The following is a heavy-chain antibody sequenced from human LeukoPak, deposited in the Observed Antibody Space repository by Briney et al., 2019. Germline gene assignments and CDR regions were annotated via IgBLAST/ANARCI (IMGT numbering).Heavy chain of an antibody. CDR2: ISGSGGST. CDR3: AKASSLTIFGVVLYYFDY. V-gene: IGHV3-23*01. CDR1: GFTFSSYA. Sequence: GGSLRLSCAASGFTFSSYAMSWVRQAPGKGLEWVSAISGSGGSTYYADSVKGRFTISRDNSKNTLYLQMNSLRAEDTAVYYCAKASSLTIFGVVLYYFDYWGQGTLVTVSS. D-gene: IGHD3-3*01. J-gene: IGHJ4*02.